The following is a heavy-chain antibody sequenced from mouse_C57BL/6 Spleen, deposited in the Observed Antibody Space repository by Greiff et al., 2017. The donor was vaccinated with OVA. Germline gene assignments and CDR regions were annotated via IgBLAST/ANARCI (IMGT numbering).Heavy chain of an antibody. V-gene: IGHV5-17*01. CDR1: GFTFSDYG. J-gene: IGHJ2*01. Sequence: EVKLVESGGGLVKPGGSLKLSCAASGFTFSDYGMHWVRQAPEKGLEWVAYISSGSSTIYYAATVKGRVTISRDNAKNTLFLQMTSLRSEDTAMYYCARDYGSSYDYFDYWGQGTTLTVSS. D-gene: IGHD1-1*01. CDR3: ARDYGSSYDYFDY. CDR2: ISSGSSTI.